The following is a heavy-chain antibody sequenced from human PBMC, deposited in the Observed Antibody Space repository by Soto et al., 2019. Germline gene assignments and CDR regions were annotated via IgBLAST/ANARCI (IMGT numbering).Heavy chain of an antibody. CDR3: ARDSPMGTVYYGMDV. V-gene: IGHV4-4*02. CDR1: GGSISSSNW. D-gene: IGHD2-8*01. Sequence: PSETLSLTCAVSGGSISSSNWWSWVRQPPGKGPEWIGEIYHSGSTNYNPSLKSRVTISVDKSKNQFSLKLSSVTAADTAVHYCARDSPMGTVYYGMDVWGQGTTVTVSS. J-gene: IGHJ6*02. CDR2: IYHSGST.